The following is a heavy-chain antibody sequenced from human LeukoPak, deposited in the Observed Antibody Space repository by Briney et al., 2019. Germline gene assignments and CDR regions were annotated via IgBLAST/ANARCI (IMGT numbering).Heavy chain of an antibody. CDR2: INAGNGNT. V-gene: IGHV1-3*01. CDR1: GYTFTSYA. J-gene: IGHJ4*02. CDR3: ARLSGYSYGSDY. D-gene: IGHD5-18*01. Sequence: ASVTVSFTASGYTFTSYAMHWVRQAPGQRLEWMGWINAGNGNTKYSQKFQGRVTITRDTSASTAYMELSSLRSEDTAVYYCARLSGYSYGSDYWGQGTLITVSS.